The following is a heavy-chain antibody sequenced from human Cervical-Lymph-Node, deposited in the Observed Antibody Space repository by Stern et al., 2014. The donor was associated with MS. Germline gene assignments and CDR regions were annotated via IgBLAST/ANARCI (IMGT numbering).Heavy chain of an antibody. D-gene: IGHD6-6*01. V-gene: IGHV4-59*08. CDR2: ISSSGGT. J-gene: IGHJ4*02. CDR3: ARGYTTSSGRPDY. CDR1: GGSTSSYY. Sequence: QVQLQESGPGLVKPSETLSLTCTVSGGSTSSYYWSWIRQPPGKGLEWIGYISSSGGTKYNPSLKSRVTISLDTSKNQFSLNLSPVTAADTAVYYCARGYTTSSGRPDYWGQGTLVTVSS.